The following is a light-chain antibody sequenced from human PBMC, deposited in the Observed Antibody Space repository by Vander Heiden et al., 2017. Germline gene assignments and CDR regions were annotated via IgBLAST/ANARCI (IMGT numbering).Light chain of an antibody. V-gene: IGKV3-15*01. J-gene: IGKJ1*01. Sequence: EIVMTQSPATLSVSPGESATLSCRASQSVSSNLAWYQQKPGQPPRLLIYGASIRATGIPARFSGSGSGTEFTLTISSLQFEDFAVYYCQQYNKWPQPFGQGTKVDIK. CDR2: GAS. CDR1: QSVSSN. CDR3: QQYNKWPQP.